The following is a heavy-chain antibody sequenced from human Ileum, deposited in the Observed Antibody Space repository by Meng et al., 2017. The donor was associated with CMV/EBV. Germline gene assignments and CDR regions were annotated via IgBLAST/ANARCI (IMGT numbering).Heavy chain of an antibody. D-gene: IGHD6-19*01. CDR1: GYPLPKYD. CDR3: ARGPRSGWADF. J-gene: IGHJ4*02. Sequence: SCRASGYPLPKYDINWVRLAAGQGLEWMGWMNPDSGLKVYAQRFQGRVIMTSNSVTGTVYMEVSSLTSEDTGVYYCARGPRSGWADFWGQGTLVTVSS. CDR2: MNPDSGLK. V-gene: IGHV1-8*01.